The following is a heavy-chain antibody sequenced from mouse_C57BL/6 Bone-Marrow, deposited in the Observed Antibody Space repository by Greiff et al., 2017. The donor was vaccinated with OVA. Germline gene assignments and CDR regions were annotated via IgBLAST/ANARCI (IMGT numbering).Heavy chain of an antibody. CDR2: IDPSDSYT. CDR1: GYTFTSYW. V-gene: IGHV1-50*01. D-gene: IGHD1-3*01. Sequence: QVQLQQPGAELVKPGASVKLSCKASGYTFTSYWMQWVKQRPGQGLEWIGEIDPSDSYTNYNQKFKGKATLTVDPSSSTAYRQLSSLTSEDSAVYYGAIGSSYYDAMDYWGQGTSVTVSP. J-gene: IGHJ4*01. CDR3: AIGSSYYDAMDY.